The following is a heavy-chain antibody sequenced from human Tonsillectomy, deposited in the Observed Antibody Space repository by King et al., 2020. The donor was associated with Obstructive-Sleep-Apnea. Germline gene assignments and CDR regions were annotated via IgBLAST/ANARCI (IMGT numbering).Heavy chain of an antibody. D-gene: IGHD3-10*01. V-gene: IGHV1-8*01. Sequence: QLVQSGAEVKKPGASVKVSCKASGYTFTSYDINWVRQATGQGLEWMGWMNPNSGNTGYAQKFQGRVTMTRNTSISTAYMELGSLGSEDTAVYYCARGLLWFGESSRDDAFDIWGQGTMVTVSS. J-gene: IGHJ3*02. CDR3: ARGLLWFGESSRDDAFDI. CDR1: GYTFTSYD. CDR2: MNPNSGNT.